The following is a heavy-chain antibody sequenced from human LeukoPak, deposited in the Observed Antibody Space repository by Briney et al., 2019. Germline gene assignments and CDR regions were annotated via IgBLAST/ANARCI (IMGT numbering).Heavy chain of an antibody. Sequence: SETLSLTCTVSGGSIISSNHYWGWTRQPPGKGLEWFGSISYSGGTAYNPSLRSRVTISVDTSKNQFSLKVNSVTAADTAVYYCAREVEYYDSSGYRPHAFDIWGHGTLVTVSS. CDR1: GGSIISSNHY. D-gene: IGHD3-22*01. CDR3: AREVEYYDSSGYRPHAFDI. V-gene: IGHV4-39*02. CDR2: ISYSGGT. J-gene: IGHJ3*02.